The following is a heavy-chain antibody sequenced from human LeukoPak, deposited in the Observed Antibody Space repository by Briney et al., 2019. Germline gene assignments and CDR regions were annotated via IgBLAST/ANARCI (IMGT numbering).Heavy chain of an antibody. V-gene: IGHV4-59*01. CDR2: IYYTGST. CDR3: ARYCTGGSCYGSKFDC. J-gene: IGHJ4*02. D-gene: IGHD2-15*01. Sequence: PSETLSLTCSVSGGSISSYYWSWIRQPPGEGLQWIGHIYYTGSTTYNPSLESRVTISLNTPKNQFSLKLSSVTAADTAVYYCARYCTGGSCYGSKFDCWGRGTLVTVSS. CDR1: GGSISSYY.